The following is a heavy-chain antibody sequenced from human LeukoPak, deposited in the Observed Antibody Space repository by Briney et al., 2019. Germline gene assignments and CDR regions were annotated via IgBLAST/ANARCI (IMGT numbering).Heavy chain of an antibody. CDR3: AREPYSSGWYRFGSLDFDY. J-gene: IGHJ4*02. Sequence: SETLSLTCSVSDDSVSSSIYFWGWIRQPPGKGLEWIGSIYYSGSTYYNPSLKSRVTISVDTSKNQFSLKLSSVTAADTAVYYCAREPYSSGWYRFGSLDFDYWGQGTLVTVSS. D-gene: IGHD6-19*01. CDR1: DDSVSSSIYF. CDR2: IYYSGST. V-gene: IGHV4-39*02.